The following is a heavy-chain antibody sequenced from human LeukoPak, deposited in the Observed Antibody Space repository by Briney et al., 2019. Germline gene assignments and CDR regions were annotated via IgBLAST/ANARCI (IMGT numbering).Heavy chain of an antibody. CDR1: GGSISSYY. V-gene: IGHV4-4*07. Sequence: SETLSLTCTVSGGSISSYYRSWIRQPAGKGLEWIGRIYTSGSTNYNPSLKSRVTMSVDTSKNQFSLKLSSVTAADTAVYYCARDEKRYYDFWSGYDAFDIWGQGTMLTVSS. CDR3: ARDEKRYYDFWSGYDAFDI. J-gene: IGHJ3*02. CDR2: IYTSGST. D-gene: IGHD3-3*01.